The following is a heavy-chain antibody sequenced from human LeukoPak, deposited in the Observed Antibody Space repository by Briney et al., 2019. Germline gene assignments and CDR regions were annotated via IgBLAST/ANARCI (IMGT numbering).Heavy chain of an antibody. V-gene: IGHV3-21*01. CDR2: ISGSSGYI. D-gene: IGHD4-17*01. Sequence: PGGSLRLSCAASGFTFGSYSINWVRQAPGKGLEWVSSISGSSGYIYYADSVKGRFTISRDNAKNSLYLQMNSLRAEDTAVYYCARDLYGDYAFDYWGQGTLVTVSS. CDR3: ARDLYGDYAFDY. J-gene: IGHJ4*02. CDR1: GFTFGSYS.